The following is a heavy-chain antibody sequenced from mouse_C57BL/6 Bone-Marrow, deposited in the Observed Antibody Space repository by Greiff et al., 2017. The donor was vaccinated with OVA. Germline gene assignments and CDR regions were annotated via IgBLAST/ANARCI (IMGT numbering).Heavy chain of an antibody. CDR3: ARYNYGVDY. CDR1: GFTFTDYY. J-gene: IGHJ2*01. CDR2: IRNKANGYTT. Sequence: EVQLVESGGGLVQPGGSLSLSCAASGFTFTDYYMSWVRQPPGKALEWLGFIRNKANGYTTEYSASVKGRFTTSRDNSQSILYLQMNALRAEDSATYYCARYNYGVDYWGQGTTLTVSS. D-gene: IGHD1-1*01. V-gene: IGHV7-3*01.